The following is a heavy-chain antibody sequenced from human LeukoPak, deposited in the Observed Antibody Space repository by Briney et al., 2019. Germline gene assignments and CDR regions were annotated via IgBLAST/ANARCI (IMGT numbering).Heavy chain of an antibody. CDR1: GASGSGFY. J-gene: IGHJ6*02. D-gene: IGHD2-2*01. V-gene: IGHV4-59*02. CDR3: ARDWWLGSPSLQGYFFGLDV. Sequence: SETLSLTCTVSGASGSGFYWTWIRQPPGKGLEWIGYTYNSESTDYNPSLKSRVTISLDTSKNQFSLRLTSVTSADTAVYYCARDWWLGSPSLQGYFFGLDVWGQGTTVTVSS. CDR2: TYNSEST.